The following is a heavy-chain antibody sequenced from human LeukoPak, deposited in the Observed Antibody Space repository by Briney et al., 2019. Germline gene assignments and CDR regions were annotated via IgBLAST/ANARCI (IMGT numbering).Heavy chain of an antibody. CDR1: GFTFSSYG. Sequence: GGSLRLSCAASGFTFSSYGMHWVRQAPGKGLEWVAVIWYDGSNKYYADSVKGRFTIFRDNSKNTLYLQMNSLRAEGTAVYYCASTSGWYEPIDYWGQGTLVTVSS. CDR2: IWYDGSNK. CDR3: ASTSGWYEPIDY. D-gene: IGHD6-19*01. V-gene: IGHV3-33*01. J-gene: IGHJ4*02.